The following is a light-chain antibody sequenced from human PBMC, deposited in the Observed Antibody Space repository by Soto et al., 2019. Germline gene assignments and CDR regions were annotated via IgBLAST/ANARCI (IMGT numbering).Light chain of an antibody. CDR1: QSVSSSY. J-gene: IGKJ1*01. Sequence: EIVLAQSPGTLSLSPGERATLSCRASQSVSSSYLAWYQQKPGQAPRLLIYGASSRATGIPDRFSGSGSGTDFTLTISRLEPEDFAVYYCQNFDSAPQTFGQGTKVDIK. CDR3: QNFDSAPQT. V-gene: IGKV3-20*01. CDR2: GAS.